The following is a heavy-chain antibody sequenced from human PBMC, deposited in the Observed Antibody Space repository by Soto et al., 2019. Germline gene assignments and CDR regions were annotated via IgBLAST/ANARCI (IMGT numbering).Heavy chain of an antibody. CDR3: ARLHGGNRLFDY. CDR2: VYYSGNT. J-gene: IGHJ4*02. Sequence: QVQLQESGPGLVKPSQTLSLTCTVAGGSISSDGYHWSWIRQHPGKGLEWIGYVYYSGNTYYNPSLKSRVTISVDTSKNQFSLKLSSVTAADTAVYHCARLHGGNRLFDYWGQGTLVTVSS. D-gene: IGHD2-15*01. CDR1: GGSISSDGYH. V-gene: IGHV4-31*03.